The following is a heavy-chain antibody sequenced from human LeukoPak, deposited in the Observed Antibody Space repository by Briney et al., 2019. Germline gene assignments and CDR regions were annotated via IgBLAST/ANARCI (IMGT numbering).Heavy chain of an antibody. V-gene: IGHV1-69*06. CDR2: IIPIFGTA. Sequence: PVKVSCKASGGTFSSYAISWVRQAPGQGLEWMGGIIPIFGTANYAQKFQGRVTITADKSTSTAYMELSSLRSEDTAVYYCARGKHSSSAESIFDYWGQGTLVTVSS. CDR3: ARGKHSSSAESIFDY. CDR1: GGTFSSYA. D-gene: IGHD2-2*01. J-gene: IGHJ4*02.